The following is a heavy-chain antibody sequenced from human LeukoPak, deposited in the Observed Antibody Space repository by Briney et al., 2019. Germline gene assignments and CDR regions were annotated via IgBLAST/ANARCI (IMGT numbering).Heavy chain of an antibody. V-gene: IGHV3-53*01. D-gene: IGHD1-1*01. Sequence: GGSLRLSCVASGFSVTSIYMSWVRQAPGKGLEWVSLLYTGGTTYYANSVEGRFTISRDDSKNTIYLQMNSLRAEDTAVYYCARGEAHYWNPRYWGQGTLVTVSS. J-gene: IGHJ4*02. CDR3: ARGEAHYWNPRY. CDR2: LYTGGTT. CDR1: GFSVTSIY.